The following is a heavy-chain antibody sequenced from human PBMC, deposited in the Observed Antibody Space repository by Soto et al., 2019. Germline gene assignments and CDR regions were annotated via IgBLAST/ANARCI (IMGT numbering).Heavy chain of an antibody. CDR2: IWYDGSNK. D-gene: IGHD2-21*02. V-gene: IGHV3-33*01. CDR3: ARTAYCGGDCYAYYYYGMDV. J-gene: IGHJ6*02. CDR1: GFTFSSYG. Sequence: GGSLRLSCAASGFTFSSYGMHWVRQAPGKGLEWVAVIWYDGSNKYYADSVKGRFTISRDNSKNTLYLQMNSLRAEDTAVYYCARTAYCGGDCYAYYYYGMDVWGQGTTVTVSS.